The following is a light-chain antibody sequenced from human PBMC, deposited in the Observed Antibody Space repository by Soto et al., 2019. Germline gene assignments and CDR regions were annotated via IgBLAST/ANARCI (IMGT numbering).Light chain of an antibody. J-gene: IGLJ1*01. CDR1: SSDVGGYNY. CDR3: SSFTGSNTLAYV. Sequence: QSVLTQPASVSGSPGQSITISCTGISSDVGGYNYVSWYQQHPGKAPKLMIYEVSNRPSGVSNRFSGSKSGNTASLTISGLQTEDEADYYCSSFTGSNTLAYVFGTGTKVTVL. V-gene: IGLV2-14*01. CDR2: EVS.